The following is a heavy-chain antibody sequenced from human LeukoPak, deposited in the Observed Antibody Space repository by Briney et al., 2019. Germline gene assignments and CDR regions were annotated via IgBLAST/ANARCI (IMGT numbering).Heavy chain of an antibody. CDR1: GFTFSSYS. CDR2: ISSSSTYI. CDR3: VRDRGVRITGTTGY. V-gene: IGHV3-21*01. D-gene: IGHD1-7*01. Sequence: GGSLRLSCAASGFTFSSYSLSWVRQAPGKGLEWVSSISSSSTYIYYADSMRGRFTISRDNAKNSLYLQMNSLRVEDTAVYYCVRDRGVRITGTTGYWGQGTLVTASS. J-gene: IGHJ4*02.